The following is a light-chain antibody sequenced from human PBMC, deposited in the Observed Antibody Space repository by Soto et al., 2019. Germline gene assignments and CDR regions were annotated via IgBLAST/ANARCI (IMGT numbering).Light chain of an antibody. CDR3: CSYTDGSSLL. Sequence: QSALTQPASVSESPGQAISISCGGGRNDIGTYNLVSWYQQHPGKAPKLIIYEGNKRPSGVSNRFSGSRSGNTASLTISGLQAEDGADYYCCSYTDGSSLLFGGGTELTVL. V-gene: IGLV2-23*01. J-gene: IGLJ3*02. CDR1: RNDIGTYNL. CDR2: EGN.